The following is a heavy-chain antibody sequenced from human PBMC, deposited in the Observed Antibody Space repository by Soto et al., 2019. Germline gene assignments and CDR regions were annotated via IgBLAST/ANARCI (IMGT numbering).Heavy chain of an antibody. Sequence: QLQLVESGGGLVKPGGSLRLSCAASGFTFSDYYMTWIRKAPGQGLEWVSHISGSGSTIYYADSVRGRFTISRDNAKNSLYLQMNSLRAEDTAMYYCARAYCAVGGCYEVYWGQGTLVTVSS. CDR2: ISGSGSTI. CDR1: GFTFSDYY. CDR3: ARAYCAVGGCYEVY. D-gene: IGHD2-8*02. J-gene: IGHJ4*02. V-gene: IGHV3-11*01.